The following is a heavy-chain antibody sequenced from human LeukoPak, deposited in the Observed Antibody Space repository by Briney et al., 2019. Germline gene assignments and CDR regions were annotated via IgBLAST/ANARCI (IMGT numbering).Heavy chain of an antibody. CDR3: ARDRYYYGSGRPLKDYHGLGV. V-gene: IGHV3-48*01. CDR2: ISSTSGTI. D-gene: IGHD3-10*01. Sequence: QTGGSLRLSCAASGFTFSSYSMNWVRQAPGKGLEWVSYISSTSGTIYYADSVKGRFTISRDNAKNSLYLQVNSLRAEDTAVYYCARDRYYYGSGRPLKDYHGLGVWGQGTTVTVSS. CDR1: GFTFSSYS. J-gene: IGHJ6*02.